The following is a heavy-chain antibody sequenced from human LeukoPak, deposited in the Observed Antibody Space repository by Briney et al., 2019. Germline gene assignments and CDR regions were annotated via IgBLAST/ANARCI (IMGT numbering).Heavy chain of an antibody. V-gene: IGHV3-33*06. Sequence: GGSLRLSCAASGFTFSSYGMHWVRQAPGKGLEWVAVIWYDGSNKYYADSVKGRFTISRDNPKNTLYLQVNSLRAEDTAVYYCAKGGKWDVTPFDYWGQGTLVTVSS. CDR2: IWYDGSNK. CDR1: GFTFSSYG. D-gene: IGHD1-26*01. J-gene: IGHJ4*02. CDR3: AKGGKWDVTPFDY.